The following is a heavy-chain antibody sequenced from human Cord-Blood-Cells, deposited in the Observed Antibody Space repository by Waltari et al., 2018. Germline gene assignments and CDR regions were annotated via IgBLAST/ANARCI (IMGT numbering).Heavy chain of an antibody. CDR2: IIPIFGTA. V-gene: IGHV1-69*01. J-gene: IGHJ3*02. CDR3: ARDVALAGTRDAFDI. Sequence: QVQLVQSGAEVKKPGSSVKVSCKASGGTFRSYAIGWVRQAPGQGLEWMGGIIPIFGTANYAQKFQGRVTITADESTSTAYMELSSLRSEDTAVYYCARDVALAGTRDAFDIWGQGTMVTVSS. D-gene: IGHD1-7*01. CDR1: GGTFRSYA.